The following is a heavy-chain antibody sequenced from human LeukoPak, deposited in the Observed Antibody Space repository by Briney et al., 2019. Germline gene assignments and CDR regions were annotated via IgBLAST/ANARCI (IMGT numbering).Heavy chain of an antibody. CDR2: ISYDGSNK. Sequence: GRSLRLSCAASGFTFSSYAMHWVRQAPGKGLEWAAVISYDGSNKYYADSVKGRFTISRDNSKNTLYLQMNSLRAEDTAVYYCARMGIAVAGVFDYWGQGTLVTVSS. D-gene: IGHD6-19*01. J-gene: IGHJ4*02. CDR1: GFTFSSYA. CDR3: ARMGIAVAGVFDY. V-gene: IGHV3-30*04.